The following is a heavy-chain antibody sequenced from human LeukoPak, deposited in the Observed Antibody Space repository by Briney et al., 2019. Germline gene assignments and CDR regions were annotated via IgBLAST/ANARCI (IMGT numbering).Heavy chain of an antibody. D-gene: IGHD5-12*01. J-gene: IGHJ2*01. CDR1: GGSISSYY. CDR3: ARSPGYSGSPFDL. CDR2: IYYSGST. V-gene: IGHV4-59*08. Sequence: SETLSLTCTVSGGSISSYYWSWIRQPLGKGLEWIGYIYYSGSTNYNPSLKSRVTISVDTSKNQFSLKLSSVTAADTAVYYCARSPGYSGSPFDLWGRGTLVTVSS.